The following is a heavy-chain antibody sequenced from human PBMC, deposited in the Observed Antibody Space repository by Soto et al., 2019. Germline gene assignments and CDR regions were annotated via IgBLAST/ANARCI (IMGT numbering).Heavy chain of an antibody. J-gene: IGHJ6*02. Sequence: ASVKVSCKASGGTFSSYTISWVRQAPGQGLEWMGRIIPILGIANYAQKFQGRVTITADKSTSTAYMELSSLRSEDTAVYYCARDPGYSSSWRNYYGMDVWGQGTTVTVSS. D-gene: IGHD6-13*01. CDR2: IIPILGIA. CDR3: ARDPGYSSSWRNYYGMDV. V-gene: IGHV1-69*04. CDR1: GGTFSSYT.